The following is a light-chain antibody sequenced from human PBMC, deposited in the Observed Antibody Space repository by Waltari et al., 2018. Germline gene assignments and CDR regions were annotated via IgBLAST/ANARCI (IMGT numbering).Light chain of an antibody. Sequence: IQMIQYPSSLSASIADRVTIPCRASQGIAKFLNWYQQKPGHAPTLLIYDASSLQREIPSRFSGSGSGTDFTLTITSLQPDDFATYYCQQSYSDAPDTFGPGTKLEIK. CDR3: QQSYSDAPDT. CDR2: DAS. J-gene: IGKJ2*01. CDR1: QGIAKF. V-gene: IGKV1-39*01.